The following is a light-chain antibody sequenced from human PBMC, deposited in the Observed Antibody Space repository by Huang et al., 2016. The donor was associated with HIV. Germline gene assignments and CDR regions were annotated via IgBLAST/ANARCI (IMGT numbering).Light chain of an antibody. V-gene: IGKV1-39*01. CDR1: QSITTY. J-gene: IGKJ2*01. CDR3: QQSYSTLPMYT. Sequence: DIQMTQSPSSLSASVGDRGNITCRASQSITTYLNWYQQKPGKAPKLLIYRASTLQSGVPSRFSGSGSGADYTLTISTLQPEDFATYYCQQSYSTLPMYTFGQGTKLEIK. CDR2: RAS.